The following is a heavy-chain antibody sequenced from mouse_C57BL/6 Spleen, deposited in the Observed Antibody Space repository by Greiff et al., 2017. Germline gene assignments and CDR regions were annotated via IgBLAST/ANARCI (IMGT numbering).Heavy chain of an antibody. CDR2: ISSGGSYT. CDR1: GFTFSSYG. V-gene: IGHV5-6*01. D-gene: IGHD1-1*01. Sequence: EVKLVESGGDLVKPGGSLKLSCAASGFTFSSYGMSWVRQTPDKRLEWVATISSGGSYTYYPDSVKGRFTISRDNAKNTLYLQMSSLKSEDTAMYYCARQEYYGNFDYWGQGTTLTVSS. CDR3: ARQEYYGNFDY. J-gene: IGHJ2*01.